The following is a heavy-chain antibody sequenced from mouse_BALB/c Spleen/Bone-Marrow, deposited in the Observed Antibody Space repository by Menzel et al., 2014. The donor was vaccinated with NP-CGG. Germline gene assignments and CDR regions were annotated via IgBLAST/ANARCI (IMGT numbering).Heavy chain of an antibody. Sequence: VQLQQPGAELVKPGASVKLSCTASGFNIKDTYLHWVKQRPEQGLEWIGRIDPANGNTEYDPKFQGEATITADTSSNTAYLQLSSLTSEDTAVYYCARRGDIYYGSSAWFAYWGQGTLVTVSA. CDR3: ARRGDIYYGSSAWFAY. D-gene: IGHD1-1*01. CDR2: IDPANGNT. J-gene: IGHJ3*01. CDR1: GFNIKDTY. V-gene: IGHV14-3*02.